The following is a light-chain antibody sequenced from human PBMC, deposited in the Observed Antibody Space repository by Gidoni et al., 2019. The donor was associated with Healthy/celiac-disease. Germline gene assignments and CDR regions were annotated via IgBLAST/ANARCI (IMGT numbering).Light chain of an antibody. CDR1: SSDVGSYNR. V-gene: IGLV2-18*01. Sequence: QSPLTQPPSVSVSPGQSVTISCTGTSSDVGSYNRVSWYQQPPGTAPKLMIYEVSNRPSGVPDRFSGSKSGNTASLTISGLQAEDEADYYCSLYTSSSTVVFGGGTKLTVL. J-gene: IGLJ2*01. CDR2: EVS. CDR3: SLYTSSSTVV.